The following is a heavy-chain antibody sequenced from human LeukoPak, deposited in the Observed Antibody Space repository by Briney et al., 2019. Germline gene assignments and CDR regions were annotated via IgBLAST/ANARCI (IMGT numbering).Heavy chain of an antibody. CDR3: ARRKPQIDY. Sequence: PSETLSLTCTVSGGSISSSSYYWGWIRQPPGKGLEWIGSIYYSGSTNYNPSLKSRVTISVDTSKNQFSLKLSSVTAADTAVYYCARRKPQIDYWGQGTLVTVSS. V-gene: IGHV4-39*07. CDR2: IYYSGST. D-gene: IGHD1-14*01. J-gene: IGHJ4*02. CDR1: GGSISSSSYY.